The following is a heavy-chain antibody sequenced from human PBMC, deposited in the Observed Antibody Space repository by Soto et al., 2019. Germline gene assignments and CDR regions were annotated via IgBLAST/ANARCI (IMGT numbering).Heavy chain of an antibody. CDR2: IIPMFGTA. V-gene: IGHV1-69*13. CDR1: GDTFSSYA. J-gene: IGHJ4*02. D-gene: IGHD3-22*01. Sequence: SVKVSCKASGDTFSSYAINWVRQAPGQGLEWMGGIIPMFGTANYAQKFKGRVTITAGESTSTVYLELSSLRSEDTALYYCARVVPAHYYDSSGYYSPLDYWGQGTLVTVSS. CDR3: ARVVPAHYYDSSGYYSPLDY.